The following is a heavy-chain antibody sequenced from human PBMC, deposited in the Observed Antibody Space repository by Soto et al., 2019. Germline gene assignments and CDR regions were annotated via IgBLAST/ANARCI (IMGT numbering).Heavy chain of an antibody. Sequence: SVTLSLTCAVSGYSISSSNWWGWIRQPPGKGLEWIGYIYYSGTTYYNPSLKSRVTMSVDTSKNQFSLKLTSVTAVDTAVYYCARRQSSTWYGLWGQGTLVTVS. D-gene: IGHD6-13*01. V-gene: IGHV4-28*01. J-gene: IGHJ4*02. CDR3: ARRQSSTWYGL. CDR1: GYSISSSNW. CDR2: IYYSGTT.